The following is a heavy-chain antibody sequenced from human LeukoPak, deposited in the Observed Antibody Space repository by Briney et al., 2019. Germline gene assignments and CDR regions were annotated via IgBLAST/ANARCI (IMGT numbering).Heavy chain of an antibody. D-gene: IGHD3-22*01. CDR1: EFTLSSYA. CDR2: IKQDGSEK. CDR3: ARDRLLFYYDSGPTGHFQH. J-gene: IGHJ1*01. Sequence: PGGSLRLSCAASEFTLSSYAMSWVRQAPGKGLEWVANIKQDGSEKYYVDSVKGRFTISRDNAKNSLYLQMSSLRADDTAVYYCARDRLLFYYDSGPTGHFQHWGQGTLVTVSS. V-gene: IGHV3-7*01.